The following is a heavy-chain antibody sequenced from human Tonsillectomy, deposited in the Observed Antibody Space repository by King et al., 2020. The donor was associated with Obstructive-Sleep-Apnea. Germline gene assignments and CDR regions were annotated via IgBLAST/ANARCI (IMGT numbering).Heavy chain of an antibody. J-gene: IGHJ5*02. D-gene: IGHD3-10*01. CDR2: IRYDGSNK. CDR1: GFTFSSYG. V-gene: IGHV3-30*02. Sequence: VQLVESGGGVVQPGRSLRLSCAASGFTFSSYGMHWVRQAPGKGLEWVAFIRYDGSNKYYADSVKGRFTISRDNSKNTLYLQMNSLRAEDTAVYYCAAGDERWFDPWGQGTLVTVSS. CDR3: AAGDERWFDP.